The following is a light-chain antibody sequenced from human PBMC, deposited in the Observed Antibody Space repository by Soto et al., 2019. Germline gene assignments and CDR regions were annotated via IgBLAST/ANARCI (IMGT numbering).Light chain of an antibody. V-gene: IGKV4-1*01. CDR2: WAS. Sequence: DIVMTQSPDSLAVSLGERATINCKSSQSVLYSSNNKNYLAWYQKKPGQPPKVLIYWASSRESGVPDRFSGSGSGTDFTLTIRSLQAEDVAVYYCQQYFSTPHTFGQGTKLEIK. CDR3: QQYFSTPHT. J-gene: IGKJ2*01. CDR1: QSVLYSSNNKNY.